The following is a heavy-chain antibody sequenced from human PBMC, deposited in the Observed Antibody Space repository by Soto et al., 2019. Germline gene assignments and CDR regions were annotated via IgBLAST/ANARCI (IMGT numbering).Heavy chain of an antibody. D-gene: IGHD7-27*01. V-gene: IGHV6-1*01. CDR2: TYYRSKWYN. Sequence: PSQTLSLTCAISGDSVSSNSAAWNWIRQSPSRSLEWLGRTYYRSKWYNDYAVSVKSRITINPDTSKNQFSLQLNSVTPEDTAVYYCARSYFGAGAPYYCYGMDVWGQGTTVTVSS. CDR1: GDSVSSNSAA. CDR3: ARSYFGAGAPYYCYGMDV. J-gene: IGHJ6*02.